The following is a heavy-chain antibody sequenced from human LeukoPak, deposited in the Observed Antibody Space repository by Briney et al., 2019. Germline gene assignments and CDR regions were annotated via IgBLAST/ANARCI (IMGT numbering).Heavy chain of an antibody. J-gene: IGHJ5*02. V-gene: IGHV1-2*02. CDR2: INPNSGGT. CDR1: GYTFTEYY. Sequence: ASVKVSFKASGYTFTEYYMHWVRQAPGQGLEWMGWINPNSGGTNYAQKFQGRVTMTRDTSISTAYMELRGLRSDDTAVYFCARVLYGDHFDPWGQGTLVTVSS. CDR3: ARVLYGDHFDP. D-gene: IGHD4-17*01.